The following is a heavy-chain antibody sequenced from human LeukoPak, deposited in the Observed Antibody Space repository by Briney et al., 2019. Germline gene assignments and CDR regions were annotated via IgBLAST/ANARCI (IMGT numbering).Heavy chain of an antibody. CDR3: ARRGSLTSDAVDI. J-gene: IGHJ3*02. Sequence: GESLKISCKASGYTFSNYWVGWVRQMHGKGLEWMGIIYPGDSNTRYSPSFEGQVLISADKSISTVYLHWGSLKASDTAMYFCARRGSLTSDAVDIWGQGTLVSV. D-gene: IGHD3-9*01. V-gene: IGHV5-51*01. CDR2: IYPGDSNT. CDR1: GYTFSNYW.